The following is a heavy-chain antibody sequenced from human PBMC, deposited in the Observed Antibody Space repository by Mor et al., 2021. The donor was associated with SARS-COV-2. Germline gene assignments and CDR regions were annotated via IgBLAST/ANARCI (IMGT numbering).Heavy chain of an antibody. D-gene: IGHD3-22*01. V-gene: IGHV3-33*01. CDR2: IWFDGSHK. Sequence: LEWVAVIWFDGSHKNFADSVKGRFTISRDNSKNTLYLQMNSLRAEDTAVYYCARMAYYDSSGLTDYY. J-gene: IGHJ6*01. CDR3: ARMAYYDSSGLTDYY.